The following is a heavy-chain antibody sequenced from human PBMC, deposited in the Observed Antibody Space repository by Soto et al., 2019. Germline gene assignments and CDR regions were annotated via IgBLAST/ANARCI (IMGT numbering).Heavy chain of an antibody. Sequence: PSETLSLTCSVSGGSIGSSNDYWGWIRQPPGKGLEWIGSISHSGSTYYNPSLKSRVTMSVDTSKNQFSLKLSSVTAADTAVFYCASTVFPPSNWFDPWGQGTLVTVSS. J-gene: IGHJ5*02. D-gene: IGHD2-21*01. CDR2: ISHSGST. V-gene: IGHV4-39*01. CDR1: GGSIGSSNDY. CDR3: ASTVFPPSNWFDP.